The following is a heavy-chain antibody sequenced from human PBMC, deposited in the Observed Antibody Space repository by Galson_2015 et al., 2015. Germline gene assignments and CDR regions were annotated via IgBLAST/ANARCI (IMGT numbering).Heavy chain of an antibody. CDR2: INAGNGNT. J-gene: IGHJ2*01. V-gene: IGHV1-3*01. Sequence: SVKVSCKASGYTFTSYAVHWVRQAPGQRLEWMGWINAGNGNTKYSQKFQGRVTITRDTSASTAYMELSSLRAEDTAVYYCARDLDYGDPYWYFDLWGQGTLVTVSS. D-gene: IGHD4/OR15-4a*01. CDR3: ARDLDYGDPYWYFDL. CDR1: GYTFTSYA.